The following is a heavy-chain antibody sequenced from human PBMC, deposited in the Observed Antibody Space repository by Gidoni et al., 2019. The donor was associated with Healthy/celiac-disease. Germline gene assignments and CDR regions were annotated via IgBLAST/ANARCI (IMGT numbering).Heavy chain of an antibody. J-gene: IGHJ4*02. CDR1: GFTFSSYA. CDR2: ISGSGGST. D-gene: IGHD4-17*01. Sequence: EVQLLESGGGLVQPGGSLRLSCAASGFTFSSYAMSWVRQAPGKGLEWVSAISGSGGSTYYADSVKGRFTISRDNSKNTLYLQMNSLRAEDTAVYYCAKDGGWAEGDYGDIDYWGQGTLVTVSS. V-gene: IGHV3-23*01. CDR3: AKDGGWAEGDYGDIDY.